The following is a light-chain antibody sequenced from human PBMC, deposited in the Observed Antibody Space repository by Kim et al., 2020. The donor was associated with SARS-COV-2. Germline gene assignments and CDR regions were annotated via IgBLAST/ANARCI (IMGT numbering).Light chain of an antibody. J-gene: IGLJ2*01. CDR1: NSDVGIYNY. Sequence: QSALTQPASVSGSPGQSITISCTGTNSDVGIYNYVSWYQQHPGKAPKLIIYDVNNRPAGVSDRFSGSKSGNTASLTISGLQIDDEADYYCVSYTSSITFVFGAGTQLTFL. CDR3: VSYTSSITFV. V-gene: IGLV2-14*03. CDR2: DVN.